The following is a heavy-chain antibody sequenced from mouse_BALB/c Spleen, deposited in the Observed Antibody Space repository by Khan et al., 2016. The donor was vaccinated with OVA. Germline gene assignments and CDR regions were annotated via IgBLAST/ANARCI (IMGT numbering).Heavy chain of an antibody. D-gene: IGHD1-1*01. V-gene: IGHV3-2*02. J-gene: IGHJ4*01. CDR1: GYSITSDYA. Sequence: EVQLQESGPGLVKPSQSLSLTCTVTGYSITSDYAWDWIRQFPGNKLEWMGYISYGGSTSYNPSLKSGISITRDTSKNQFFLQLNSVTTEDTATYYCARKNYYGYAMDYWGQGTSVTVSS. CDR3: ARKNYYGYAMDY. CDR2: ISYGGST.